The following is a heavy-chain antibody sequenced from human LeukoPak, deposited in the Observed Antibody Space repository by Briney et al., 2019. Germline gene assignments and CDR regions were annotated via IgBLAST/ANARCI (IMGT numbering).Heavy chain of an antibody. CDR1: GFTFSSYS. J-gene: IGHJ4*02. Sequence: GGSLRLSWAASGFTFSSYSMNWVRQAPGKGLEWVSSISSSSSYIYYADSVKGRFTISRDNAKNSLYLQMNSLRAEDTAVYYCARVSRNSITLSFDYWGQGTLVTVSS. D-gene: IGHD3-3*01. CDR3: ARVSRNSITLSFDY. CDR2: ISSSSSYI. V-gene: IGHV3-21*01.